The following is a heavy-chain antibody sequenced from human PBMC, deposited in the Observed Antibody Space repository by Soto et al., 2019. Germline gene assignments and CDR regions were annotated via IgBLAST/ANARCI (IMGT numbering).Heavy chain of an antibody. CDR1: GGTFSSYT. J-gene: IGHJ4*02. CDR2: IIPILGIA. D-gene: IGHD3-22*01. CDR3: VRYLVGGDSSGLAY. Sequence: QVQLVQSGAEVKKPGSSVKVSCKASGGTFSSYTISWVRQAPGQGLEWMGRIIPILGIANYAQKFQGRVTITEHKSTSPAYMDVSSLRSEDTAVYYCVRYLVGGDSSGLAYWGQGTLVTVSS. V-gene: IGHV1-69*02.